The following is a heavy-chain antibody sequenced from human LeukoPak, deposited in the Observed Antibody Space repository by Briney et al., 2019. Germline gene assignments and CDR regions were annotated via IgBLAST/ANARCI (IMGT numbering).Heavy chain of an antibody. CDR1: GFAFTDWW. D-gene: IGHD6-13*01. V-gene: IGHV3-7*01. CDR3: ARGGYSSSWHWVY. CDR2: IRPDGSDK. J-gene: IGHJ4*02. Sequence: GGSLRLSCAASGFAFTDWWMTWVRHLPGKGLEWVANIRPDGSDKYYVDSVKGRFTISRDNAQNSLYLQMNSLRAEDTAVYYCARGGYSSSWHWVYWGQGTLVTVSS.